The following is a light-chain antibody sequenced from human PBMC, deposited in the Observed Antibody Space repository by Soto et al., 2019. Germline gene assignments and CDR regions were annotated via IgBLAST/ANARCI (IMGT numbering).Light chain of an antibody. CDR1: QSVSTC. CDR2: DAS. CDR3: QQCNNWPLT. V-gene: IGKV3-11*01. Sequence: EIVLTQSPATLSLSPGERATLSCSASQSVSTCLAWYQQKPGQAPRLLIYDASNRATGIPARFSGSGSGTDFTLTVSNLESEDFAVYYCQQCNNWPLTFGGGTKVDIK. J-gene: IGKJ4*01.